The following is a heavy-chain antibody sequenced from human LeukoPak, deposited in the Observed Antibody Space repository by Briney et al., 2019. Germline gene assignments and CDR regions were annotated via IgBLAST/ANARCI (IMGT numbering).Heavy chain of an antibody. CDR1: GFTFDDYG. J-gene: IGHJ4*02. CDR3: ARGFRNGPFDC. V-gene: IGHV3-20*04. D-gene: IGHD2-8*01. CDR2: INRNGGST. Sequence: GGSLRLSCEASGFTFDDYGMSWVRQPPGKGQEWVSGINRNGGSTDYADSVKGRFTISRDNAKNSHFLQMNSLRAEDTALYYCARGFRNGPFDCWGQGTLVTVSS.